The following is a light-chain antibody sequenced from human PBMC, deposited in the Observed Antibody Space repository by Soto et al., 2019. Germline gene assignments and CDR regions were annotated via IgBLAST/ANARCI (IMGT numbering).Light chain of an antibody. V-gene: IGKV1-12*01. CDR3: QQANSFPLT. Sequence: IRMTQSASSFSASTGYRFTITCRASQGISSSLDWYQQKTGKAPNLLIYPASSLHSGVPSRFRGSGSGTDFTLTISSLPPEDFATYYCQQANSFPLTCGGGTKVDIK. J-gene: IGKJ4*01. CDR2: PAS. CDR1: QGISSS.